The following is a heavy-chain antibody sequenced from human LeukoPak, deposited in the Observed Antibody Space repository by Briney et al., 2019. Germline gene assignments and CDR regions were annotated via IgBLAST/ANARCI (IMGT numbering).Heavy chain of an antibody. CDR1: GFTFSSYW. V-gene: IGHV3-7*05. CDR2: INQDGSER. CDR3: ARDEYSGSYVY. J-gene: IGHJ4*02. Sequence: GGSLRLSCAASGFTFSSYWMTWVRQAPGKGLEWVANINQDGSERHYVDSVKGRFTISRDNAKNSLYLEMNSLRAEDTAVYYCARDEYSGSYVYWGQGNLVTVSS. D-gene: IGHD1-26*01.